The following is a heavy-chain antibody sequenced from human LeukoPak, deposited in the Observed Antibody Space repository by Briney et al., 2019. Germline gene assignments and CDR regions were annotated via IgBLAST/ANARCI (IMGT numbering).Heavy chain of an antibody. Sequence: GGSLRLSCAASGFTLSRSWMHWVRQAPGKGLVWVSHINSDGSTTTYADSVKGRFTISRDNAKNTVYLQMSSLRAEDTAVYFCAKDTGYGFEHWGQGTLVTVSS. D-gene: IGHD5-18*01. CDR3: AKDTGYGFEH. J-gene: IGHJ4*02. V-gene: IGHV3-74*01. CDR1: GFTLSRSW. CDR2: INSDGSTT.